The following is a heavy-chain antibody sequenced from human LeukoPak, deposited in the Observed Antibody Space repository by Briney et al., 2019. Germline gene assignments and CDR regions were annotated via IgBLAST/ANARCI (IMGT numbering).Heavy chain of an antibody. J-gene: IGHJ4*02. CDR3: ARSSGWDFDY. V-gene: IGHV6-1*01. CDR2: TYYRSKWYD. D-gene: IGHD6-19*01. CDR1: GDSVSSNSAA. Sequence: SQTLSLTCAISGDSVSSNSAAWSWIRQSPSRGLEWLGRTYYRSKWYDDYAVSVKSRITINPDTSKNQFSLQLNSETPEDTAVYYCARSSGWDFDYWGQGTLVTVSS.